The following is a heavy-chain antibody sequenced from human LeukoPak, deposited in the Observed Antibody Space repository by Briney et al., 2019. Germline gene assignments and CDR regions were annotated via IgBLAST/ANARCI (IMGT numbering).Heavy chain of an antibody. CDR1: GFTFSSYT. CDR3: VRGYGDVDY. Sequence: GGSLRLSCAASGFTFSSYTMNWVCQAPGKGLEWISYISTGTSVIYYADSVKGRFTISRDNAKNSLYLQMNSLRDEDTAVYYCVRGYGDVDYWGQGTLVTVSS. CDR2: ISTGTSVI. V-gene: IGHV3-48*02. J-gene: IGHJ4*02. D-gene: IGHD2-15*01.